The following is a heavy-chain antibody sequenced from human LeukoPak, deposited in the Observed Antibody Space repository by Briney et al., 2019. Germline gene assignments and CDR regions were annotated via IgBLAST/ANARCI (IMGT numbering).Heavy chain of an antibody. J-gene: IGHJ4*02. CDR1: GFTFSSYA. CDR2: ISGSGGST. Sequence: GGSLRLSCAASGFTFSSYAVSWVRQAPGKGLEWVSAISGSGGSTYYADSVKGRFTISRDNSKNTLYLQMNSLRAEDTAVYYCAKDYIRGIVVVPAAMFDYWGQGTLVTVSS. V-gene: IGHV3-23*01. D-gene: IGHD2-2*01. CDR3: AKDYIRGIVVVPAAMFDY.